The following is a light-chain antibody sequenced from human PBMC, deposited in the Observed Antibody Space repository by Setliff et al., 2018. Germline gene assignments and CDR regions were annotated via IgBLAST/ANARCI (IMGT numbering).Light chain of an antibody. CDR3: QSYDSSLSALYV. J-gene: IGLJ1*01. CDR1: SSNIGAGYD. CDR2: GNS. Sequence: VLAQPPSVSGAPGQRVTISCTGSSSNIGAGYDVHWYQQLPGTAPKLLIYGNSNRPSGVPDRFSGSKSGTSASLAITGLQAEDEADYYCQSYDSSLSALYVFGTGTKVTVL. V-gene: IGLV1-40*01.